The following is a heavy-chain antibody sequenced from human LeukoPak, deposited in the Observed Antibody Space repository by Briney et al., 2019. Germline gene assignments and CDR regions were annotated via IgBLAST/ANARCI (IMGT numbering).Heavy chain of an antibody. V-gene: IGHV3-30-3*01. J-gene: IGHJ4*02. D-gene: IGHD1-26*01. CDR3: ARVTVGATSSDY. CDR2: ISYDGSNK. CDR1: GFTFDEYA. Sequence: PGRSLRLSCEASGFTFDEYAMHWVRQAPGKGLEWVAVISYDGSNKYYADSVKGRFTISRDNSKNTLYLQMNSLRAEDTAVYYCARVTVGATSSDYWGQGTLVTVSS.